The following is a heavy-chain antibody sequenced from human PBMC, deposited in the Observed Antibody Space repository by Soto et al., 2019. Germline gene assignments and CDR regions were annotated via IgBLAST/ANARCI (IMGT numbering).Heavy chain of an antibody. CDR3: AKDLIRISVPIVVVVAATYDY. D-gene: IGHD2-15*01. CDR1: GFTFSSYA. J-gene: IGHJ4*02. V-gene: IGHV3-23*01. Sequence: GSLRLSCAASGFTFSSYAMSWVRQAPGKGLEWVSAISGSGGSTYYADSVKGRFTISRDNSKNTLYLQMNSLRAEDTAVYYCAKDLIRISVPIVVVVAATYDYWGQGTLVTVSS. CDR2: ISGSGGST.